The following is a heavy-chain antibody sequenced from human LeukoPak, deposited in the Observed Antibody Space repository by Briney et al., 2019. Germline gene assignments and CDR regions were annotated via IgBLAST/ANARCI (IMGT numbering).Heavy chain of an antibody. CDR2: IYSGGTT. CDR1: GFIDSDNH. CDR3: ARDRDIGMAATNDY. J-gene: IGHJ4*02. Sequence: GGSLRLSCAASGFIDSDNHMSWVRQAPGKGLEWVSIIYSGGTTFYADSVKGRFTISRDNFKNTLYLQMNSLSAEDTAMFYCARDRDIGMAATNDYWGQGTLVTVSS. V-gene: IGHV3-66*01. D-gene: IGHD6-19*01.